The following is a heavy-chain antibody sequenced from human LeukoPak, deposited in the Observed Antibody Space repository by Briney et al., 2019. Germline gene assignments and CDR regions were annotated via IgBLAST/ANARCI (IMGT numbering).Heavy chain of an antibody. V-gene: IGHV1-18*01. CDR3: ARILSGLQYGGNWFDP. CDR1: GYTFTSYG. J-gene: IGHJ5*02. CDR2: ISASNGNT. Sequence: VSVKVSCKASGYTFTSYGISWVRQAPGQGLEWMGWISASNGNTNYAQKLQGRVTLTTDTSTSTAYMELRSLRSDDTAAYYCARILSGLQYGGNWFDPWGQGTLVTVSS. D-gene: IGHD5-24*01.